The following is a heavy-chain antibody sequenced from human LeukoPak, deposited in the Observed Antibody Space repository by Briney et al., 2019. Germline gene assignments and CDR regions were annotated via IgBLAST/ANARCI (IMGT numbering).Heavy chain of an antibody. V-gene: IGHV4-59*01. Sequence: SETLSLTCTVSGGSISSYYWSWIRQPPGKGLEWIGCIYYSGSTNYNPSLKSRVTISVDTSKNQFSLKLSSVTAADTAVYYCARFAGAYDPFDYWGQGTLVTVSS. CDR3: ARFAGAYDPFDY. CDR1: GGSISSYY. J-gene: IGHJ4*02. D-gene: IGHD3-3*01. CDR2: IYYSGST.